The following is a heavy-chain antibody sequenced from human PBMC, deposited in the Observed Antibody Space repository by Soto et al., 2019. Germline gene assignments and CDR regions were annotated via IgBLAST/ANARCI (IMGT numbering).Heavy chain of an antibody. V-gene: IGHV4-30-4*01. CDR3: ARHQWLDSWFHP. CDR1: GASISRGDYY. J-gene: IGHJ5*02. Sequence: SETLSLTCTVSGASISRGDYYWGWIRQPPGKGLEWIGYIYYSGSTSYNPSLKSRVTISVDTSKNQFSLKLSSVTAADTAVYYCARHQWLDSWFHPWGQGTLVTVSS. CDR2: IYYSGST. D-gene: IGHD6-19*01.